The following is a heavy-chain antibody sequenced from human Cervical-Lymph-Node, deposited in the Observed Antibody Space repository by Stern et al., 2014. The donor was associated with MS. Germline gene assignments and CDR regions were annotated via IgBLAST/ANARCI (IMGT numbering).Heavy chain of an antibody. V-gene: IGHV1-18*01. D-gene: IGHD3-3*01. J-gene: IGHJ3*02. CDR2: ISAYNGNT. Sequence: QVQLVQSGAEVKKPGASVKVSCKASGYTFTSYGISWVRQAPGQGLEWMGWISAYNGNTNYAQKLQGRVTMTTDTSTSTAYMELRSLRSDDTAVYYCARDCPTYYDFWSGYFPITRWDDAFDIWGQGTMVTVSS. CDR1: GYTFTSYG. CDR3: ARDCPTYYDFWSGYFPITRWDDAFDI.